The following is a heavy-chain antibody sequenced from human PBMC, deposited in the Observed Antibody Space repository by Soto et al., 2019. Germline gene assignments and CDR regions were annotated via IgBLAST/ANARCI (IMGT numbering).Heavy chain of an antibody. V-gene: IGHV5-51*01. CDR2: IYPGDSDT. J-gene: IGHJ6*02. Sequence: PGESLKISCKGSGYSCTSYWIGWVRQMPGKGLEWMGIIYPGDSDTRYSPSFQGQVTISADKSISTAYLQWSSLKASDTAMYYCASSRGADSPWYYYYGMDVWGQGTTVTVSS. CDR3: ASSRGADSPWYYYYGMDV. CDR1: GYSCTSYW.